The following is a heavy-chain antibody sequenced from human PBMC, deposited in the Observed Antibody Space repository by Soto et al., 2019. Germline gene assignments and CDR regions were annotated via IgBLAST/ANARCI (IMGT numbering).Heavy chain of an antibody. V-gene: IGHV3-15*01. Sequence: EVQLVESGGGLVKPGGSLRLSCAASGFTFSNAWMSWVRQAPGKGLEWVGRIKRKTDGGTTDYAAPAKGRFTISRDDSKNTLYLQMNSLKTEDTAVYYCTTDLFSLEDFGYWGQGTLVTVSS. J-gene: IGHJ4*02. CDR1: GFTFSNAW. D-gene: IGHD3-10*01. CDR2: IKRKTDGGTT. CDR3: TTDLFSLEDFGY.